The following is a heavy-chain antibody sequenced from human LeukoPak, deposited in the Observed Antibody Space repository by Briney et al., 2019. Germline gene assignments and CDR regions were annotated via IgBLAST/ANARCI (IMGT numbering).Heavy chain of an antibody. J-gene: IGHJ3*02. CDR3: ASRLYYYGSGDI. CDR2: IIPILGIA. CDR1: GGTFSSYA. Sequence: ASVKVSCKASGGTFSSYAISWVRQAPGQGLEWMGRIIPILGIANYAQKFQGRVTITADKSTSTAHMELSSLRSEDTAVYYCASRLYYYGSGDIWGQGTMVTVSS. V-gene: IGHV1-69*04. D-gene: IGHD3-10*01.